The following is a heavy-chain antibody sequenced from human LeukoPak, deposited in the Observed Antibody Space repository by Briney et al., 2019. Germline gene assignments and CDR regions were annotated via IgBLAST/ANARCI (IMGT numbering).Heavy chain of an antibody. CDR3: ARDRAFYCSSTSCYTTHDAFDI. Sequence: PRGSLRLSCAASGFTFDDYGMSWVRQAPGKGLEWVSGINWNGGSTGYADSVEGRFTISRDNAKNSLYLQMNSLRAEDTALYYCARDRAFYCSSTSCYTTHDAFDIWGQGTMVTVSS. J-gene: IGHJ3*02. D-gene: IGHD2-2*02. V-gene: IGHV3-20*04. CDR2: INWNGGST. CDR1: GFTFDDYG.